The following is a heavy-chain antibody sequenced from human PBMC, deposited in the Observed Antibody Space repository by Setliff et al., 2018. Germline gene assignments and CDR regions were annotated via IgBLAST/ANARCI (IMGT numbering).Heavy chain of an antibody. CDR2: RYRSGTT. CDR3: ARQLCSGGSCYATTFDY. V-gene: IGHV4-38-2*01. CDR1: GYSISSGYY. J-gene: IGHJ4*02. D-gene: IGHD2-15*01. Sequence: PSETLSLTCAVSGYSISSGYYWGWNRQPPGKGLEWIGSRYRSGTTYYNPSLKSRVTISVDTSKNQFSLKLSSVTAADTAVYYCARQLCSGGSCYATTFDYWGQGTLVTVSS.